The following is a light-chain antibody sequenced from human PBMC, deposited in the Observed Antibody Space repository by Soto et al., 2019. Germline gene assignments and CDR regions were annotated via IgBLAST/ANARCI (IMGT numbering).Light chain of an antibody. J-gene: IGKJ5*01. Sequence: EIVMTQSPATLSVSPGERATLPCRASQSVSSNLAWYHQKPGQAPRLLIYGASTRATGIPARFSGSGSGTQFTLTISSLQSEDFAVYYCQQYEKWPPSITFGQGTRLEIK. CDR2: GAS. CDR3: QQYEKWPPSIT. CDR1: QSVSSN. V-gene: IGKV3-15*01.